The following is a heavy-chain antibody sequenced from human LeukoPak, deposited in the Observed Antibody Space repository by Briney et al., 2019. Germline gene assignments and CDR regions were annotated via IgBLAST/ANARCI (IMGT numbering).Heavy chain of an antibody. Sequence: GGSLRLSCAASGSTFSSYAMHWVRQAPGKGLEWVAVISYDGSNKYYADSVKGRFTISRDNSKNTLYLQMNSLRAEDTAVYYCAREGLIGFDILTGPYYFDYWGQGTLVTVSS. CDR3: AREGLIGFDILTGPYYFDY. D-gene: IGHD3-9*01. J-gene: IGHJ4*02. V-gene: IGHV3-30*04. CDR1: GSTFSSYA. CDR2: ISYDGSNK.